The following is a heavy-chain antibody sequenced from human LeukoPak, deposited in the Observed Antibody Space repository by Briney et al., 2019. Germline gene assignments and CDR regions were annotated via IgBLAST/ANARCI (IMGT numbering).Heavy chain of an antibody. CDR2: IYSGGRT. CDR1: GFTVSSNY. Sequence: GGSLRLSCAASGFTVSSNYMSWVRQAPGKGLEWVSVIYSGGRTYYADSVKGRFTISRDNAKNSLYLQMNSLRAEDTAVYYCARDLRPYSGYNDLAFDIWGQGTMVTVSS. V-gene: IGHV3-53*01. CDR3: ARDLRPYSGYNDLAFDI. D-gene: IGHD5-12*01. J-gene: IGHJ3*02.